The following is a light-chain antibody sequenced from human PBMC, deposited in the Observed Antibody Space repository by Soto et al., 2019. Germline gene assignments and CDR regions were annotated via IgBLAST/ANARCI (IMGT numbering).Light chain of an antibody. J-gene: IGKJ5*01. CDR2: VAF. CDR1: QSIALS. Sequence: DIQMTQSPSSLSASVGDTVTMTCRASQSIALSVNWYQQKPGKAPKLLIYVAFTLESRVPSRFSGSGSGTEFPLTIRSLQPEDFATYYCQQSFRSPITFGQGTRLE. V-gene: IGKV1-39*01. CDR3: QQSFRSPIT.